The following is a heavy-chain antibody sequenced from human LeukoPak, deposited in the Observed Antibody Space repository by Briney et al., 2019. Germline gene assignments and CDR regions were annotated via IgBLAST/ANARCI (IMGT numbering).Heavy chain of an antibody. V-gene: IGHV1-69*04. J-gene: IGHJ1*01. D-gene: IGHD6-19*01. CDR3: ARDQRIAVAGNKRGPLQH. CDR2: IIPILGIA. CDR1: GGTFSSYA. Sequence: ASVKVSCKASGGTFSSYAISWVRQAPGQGLEWMGRIIPILGIANYAQKFQGRVTITADKSTSTAYMELSSLRSEDTAVYYCARDQRIAVAGNKRGPLQHWGQGTLVTVSS.